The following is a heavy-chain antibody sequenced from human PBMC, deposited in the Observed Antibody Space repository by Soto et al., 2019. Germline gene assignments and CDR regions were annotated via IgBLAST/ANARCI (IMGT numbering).Heavy chain of an antibody. V-gene: IGHV1-69*01. CDR2: IIPMYGAA. CDR3: ARCMRALRTDEVFDI. Sequence: QVQLVQSGAEVKKPGSSVRVSCKASGDTFNKFGISWVRQAPGQGLEWMGGIIPMYGAANSAQKFRDRVSITADESTSTVYMYLSSLISEDTAVYFCARCMRALRTDEVFDIWGTGTVVTVSS. J-gene: IGHJ3*02. CDR1: GDTFNKFG.